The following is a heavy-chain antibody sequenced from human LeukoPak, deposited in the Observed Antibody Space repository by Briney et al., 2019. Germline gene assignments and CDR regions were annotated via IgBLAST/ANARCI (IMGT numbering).Heavy chain of an antibody. V-gene: IGHV3-33*01. CDR3: ARGDYYGSRGDY. CDR2: IWYDGSNK. Sequence: PGGSLRLSCAASGFTFSYYGMHWVRQAPGKGLEWVAVIWYDGSNKYYADSVKGRFTISRDNSKNSLYLQMNSLRAEDTAVYYCARGDYYGSRGDYWGQGTLVTVSS. J-gene: IGHJ4*02. D-gene: IGHD3-10*01. CDR1: GFTFSYYG.